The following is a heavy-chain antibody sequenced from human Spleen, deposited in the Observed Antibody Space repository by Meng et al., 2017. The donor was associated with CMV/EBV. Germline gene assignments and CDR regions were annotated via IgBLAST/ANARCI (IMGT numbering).Heavy chain of an antibody. D-gene: IGHD6-19*01. J-gene: IGHJ6*02. CDR1: GFTFSSYA. CDR3: ARGLAVALFTFRDYYYGMDV. V-gene: IGHV3-30-3*01. Sequence: GGSLRLSCAASGFTFSSYAMHWVRQAPGKGLEWVAVISYDGSNKYYADSVKGRFTISRDNSKNTLYLQMNSLRAEDTAVYYCARGLAVALFTFRDYYYGMDVWGQGTTVTVSS. CDR2: ISYDGSNK.